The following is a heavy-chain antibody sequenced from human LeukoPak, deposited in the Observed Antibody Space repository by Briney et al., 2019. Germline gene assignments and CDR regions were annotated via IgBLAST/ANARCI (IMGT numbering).Heavy chain of an antibody. D-gene: IGHD3-22*01. CDR1: GGSFSGYY. CDR2: INHSGST. Sequence: PSETLSLTCAVYGGSFSGYYWSWIRQPPGKGLEWIGEINHSGSTNYNPSLKSRVTISVDTSKNQFSLKLSSVTAADTAVYYCARPHDSNDAFDIWGQGTMVTVSS. J-gene: IGHJ3*02. V-gene: IGHV4-34*01. CDR3: ARPHDSNDAFDI.